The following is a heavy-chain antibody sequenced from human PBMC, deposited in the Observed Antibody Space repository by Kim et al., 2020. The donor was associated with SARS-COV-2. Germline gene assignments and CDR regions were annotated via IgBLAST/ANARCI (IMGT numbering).Heavy chain of an antibody. D-gene: IGHD3-22*01. CDR1: GGTFSSYA. V-gene: IGHV1-69*04. CDR2: IIPILGIA. Sequence: SVKVSCKASGGTFSSYAISWVRQAPGQGLEWMGRIIPILGIANYAQKFQGRVTITADKSTSTAYMELSSLRSEDTAVYYCARVRYSVHYYYDSSGYYFDYWGQGNLVTVSS. CDR3: ARVRYSVHYYYDSSGYYFDY. J-gene: IGHJ4*02.